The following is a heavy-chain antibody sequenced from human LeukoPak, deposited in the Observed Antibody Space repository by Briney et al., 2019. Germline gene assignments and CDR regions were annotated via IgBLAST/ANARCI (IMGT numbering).Heavy chain of an antibody. V-gene: IGHV4-59*01. D-gene: IGHD7-27*01. J-gene: IGHJ4*02. CDR3: AGEHKLGYYFDY. CDR1: VGSISSYY. CDR2: VYYTGST. Sequence: SETLSLTCTVSVGSISSYYWSWIRQPPGKGLEWIGYVYYTGSTNYNPSLKSRVTISVDTSKNQFSLRLSSVNAADTAVYYCAGEHKLGYYFDYWGQGTLVTVSS.